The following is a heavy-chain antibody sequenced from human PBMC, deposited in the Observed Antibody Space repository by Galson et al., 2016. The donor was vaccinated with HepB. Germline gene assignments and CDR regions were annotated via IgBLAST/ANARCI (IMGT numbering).Heavy chain of an antibody. J-gene: IGHJ4*02. Sequence: SLRLSCAVSGLTFSDYWMSWVRQAPGKGLGWVANIKHDGSQKTYVDSVKGRFTISRDNAKNSLFLQLNSLRPEDTAVYFCVRNSAAVGHWGQGTLVTVSS. CDR2: IKHDGSQK. CDR3: VRNSAAVGH. D-gene: IGHD4-23*01. V-gene: IGHV3-7*02. CDR1: GLTFSDYW.